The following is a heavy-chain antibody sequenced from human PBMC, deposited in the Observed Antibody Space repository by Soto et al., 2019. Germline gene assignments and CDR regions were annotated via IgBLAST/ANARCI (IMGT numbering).Heavy chain of an antibody. J-gene: IGHJ6*02. Sequence: QVQLVQSGAEVKKPGASVKVSCKASGYTFTSYGISWVLQAPGQGPEWMGWISAYNGSSNYAQKLQGRVTMTTDTSTSTAYMELSSLRSDDTAVYYCASSYLAHLYSGSRRSDYYYGLDVWGQGTTVTVSS. V-gene: IGHV1-18*01. CDR2: ISAYNGSS. CDR1: GYTFTSYG. CDR3: ASSYLAHLYSGSRRSDYYYGLDV. D-gene: IGHD3-10*01.